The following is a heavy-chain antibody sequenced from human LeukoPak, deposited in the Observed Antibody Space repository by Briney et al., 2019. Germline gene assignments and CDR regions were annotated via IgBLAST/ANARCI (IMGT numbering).Heavy chain of an antibody. Sequence: GGSLRLPCAASGFTFSDFWMFWVRQAPGKGLVWVSQIHDDGSSTTYADSVKGRFTISRDNAKNTLYLQMNSLRAEDTAVYYCARGPRFSNFDNWGQGTLVTVSS. CDR3: ARGPRFSNFDN. CDR2: IHDDGSST. CDR1: GFTFSDFW. V-gene: IGHV3-74*01. J-gene: IGHJ4*02. D-gene: IGHD6-13*01.